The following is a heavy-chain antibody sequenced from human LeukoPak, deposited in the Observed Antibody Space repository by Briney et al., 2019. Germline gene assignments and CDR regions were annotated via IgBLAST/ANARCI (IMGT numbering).Heavy chain of an antibody. CDR3: AKDRPYYDILTGYY. D-gene: IGHD3-9*01. Sequence: GGSLRLSCTSSQLTFNRYVMAWVRQAPGKGLEWVSTISASGGTTYYADSVQGRFTISRDNSKNTLYLQMNSLRAEDTAVYYCAKDRPYYDILTGYYWGQGTLVTVSS. CDR1: QLTFNRYV. CDR2: ISASGGTT. J-gene: IGHJ4*02. V-gene: IGHV3-23*01.